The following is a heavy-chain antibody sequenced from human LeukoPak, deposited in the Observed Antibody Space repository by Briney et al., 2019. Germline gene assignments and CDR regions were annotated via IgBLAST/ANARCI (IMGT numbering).Heavy chain of an antibody. V-gene: IGHV5-51*01. D-gene: IGHD3-10*01. CDR3: ARWRVAGGSRDDGLDI. Sequence: GESLKISCQVSGYLFTRHWIGWVRQMPGKGLESMGIIYPGDSDTRYSPSFEGQVIISADKSSNTAYLQWSSLKASGTAMYYCARWRVAGGSRDDGLDIWGQGTMVIVSS. CDR2: IYPGDSDT. CDR1: GYLFTRHW. J-gene: IGHJ3*02.